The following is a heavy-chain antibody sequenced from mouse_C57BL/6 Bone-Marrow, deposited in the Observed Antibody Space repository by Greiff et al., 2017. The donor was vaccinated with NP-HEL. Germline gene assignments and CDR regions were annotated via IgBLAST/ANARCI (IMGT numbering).Heavy chain of an antibody. J-gene: IGHJ2*01. V-gene: IGHV5-4*01. CDR2: ISDGGSYT. D-gene: IGHD1-1*01. CDR3: ARAYYYGSSPYYFDY. Sequence: EVQVVESGGGLVKPGGSLKLSCAASGFTFSSYAMSWVRQTPEKRLEWVATISDGGSYTYYPDNVKGRFTISRDNAKNNLYLQMSHLKSEDTAMYYCARAYYYGSSPYYFDYWGQGTTLTVSS. CDR1: GFTFSSYA.